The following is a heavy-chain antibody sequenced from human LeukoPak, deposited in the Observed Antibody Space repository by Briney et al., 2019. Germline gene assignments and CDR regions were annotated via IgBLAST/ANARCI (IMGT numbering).Heavy chain of an antibody. CDR1: GDSVSSNSAG. D-gene: IGHD3-9*01. CDR3: ARKSYFDHDAFDI. J-gene: IGHJ3*02. Sequence: SQTLSLTCAISGDSVSSNSAGWNWIRQSPSRGLEWLGRTYYRSKWYNDFAPSVRNRITINPDTSKNQFSLQLNSVTPEDAAVYYCARKSYFDHDAFDIWGQGTMVTVSS. V-gene: IGHV6-1*01. CDR2: TYYRSKWYN.